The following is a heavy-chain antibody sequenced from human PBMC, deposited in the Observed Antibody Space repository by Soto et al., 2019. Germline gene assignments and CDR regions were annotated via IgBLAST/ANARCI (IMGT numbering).Heavy chain of an antibody. D-gene: IGHD3-16*02. J-gene: IGHJ5*02. Sequence: PGGSLRLSCAASGFTFSSYGMHWVRQAPGKGLEWVAVIWYDGSNKYYADSVKGRFTISRDNSKNTLYLQMNSLRAEDTAVYYCARDVYDYVWGSYRHNNWFDPWGQGTLVTVSS. V-gene: IGHV3-33*01. CDR2: IWYDGSNK. CDR1: GFTFSSYG. CDR3: ARDVYDYVWGSYRHNNWFDP.